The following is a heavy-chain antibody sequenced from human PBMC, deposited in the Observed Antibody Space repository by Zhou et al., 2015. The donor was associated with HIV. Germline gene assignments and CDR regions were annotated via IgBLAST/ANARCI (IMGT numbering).Heavy chain of an antibody. CDR3: ARVGGNIVLAFDH. Sequence: EVQLVESGGGLVQPGGSLRLSCAASGFTFSSYWMHWVRQAPGKGLVWVSTISGNSGTTIYGDSVKGRFTISRDNSKKQVILQMNSLTVDDTALYYCARVGGNIVLAFDHWGQGALVTVSS. CDR1: GFTFSSYW. CDR2: ISGNSGTT. J-gene: IGHJ4*02. D-gene: IGHD5-12*01. V-gene: IGHV3-74*01.